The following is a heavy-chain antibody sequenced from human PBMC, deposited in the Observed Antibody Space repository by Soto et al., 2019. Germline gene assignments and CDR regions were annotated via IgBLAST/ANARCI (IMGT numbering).Heavy chain of an antibody. D-gene: IGHD3-9*01. J-gene: IGHJ6*02. V-gene: IGHV1-18*01. CDR1: GYIFTSYG. CDR2: ISAYNGNT. CDR3: ARAITIFPDWYYGMDV. Sequence: QVQLVQSGAEVKKPGASVKVSCKASGYIFTSYGISWVRQAPGQGLEWMGWISAYNGNTNYAQKLQGRVTMTTDTSTSTAYMELRSLRSDDTAVYYCARAITIFPDWYYGMDVWGQGTTVTVSS.